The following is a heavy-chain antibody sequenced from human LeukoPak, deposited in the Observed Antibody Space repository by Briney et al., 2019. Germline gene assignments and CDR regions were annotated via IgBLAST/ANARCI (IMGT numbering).Heavy chain of an antibody. Sequence: PGRSLRLSCAASGFTFGLYGMDWSRQAPVKGLNWVAVIGYDSRYIYYSDSVKGRFSISRDNSKNTMYLHMNSLRVADTAASYCAKIVQFTAATGTGLESWGQGTLVTVSP. V-gene: IGHV3-33*06. D-gene: IGHD6-13*01. CDR3: AKIVQFTAATGTGLES. CDR1: GFTFGLYG. J-gene: IGHJ4*02. CDR2: IGYDSRYI.